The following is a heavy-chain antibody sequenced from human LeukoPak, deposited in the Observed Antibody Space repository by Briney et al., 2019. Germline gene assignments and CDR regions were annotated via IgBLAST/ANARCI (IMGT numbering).Heavy chain of an antibody. V-gene: IGHV3-73*01. D-gene: IGHD1-26*01. CDR1: GFTFSGFA. CDR2: IRSKAHNYAT. CDR3: TRVFLKSYSDAFDI. J-gene: IGHJ3*02. Sequence: PGGSLRLSCAASGFTFSGFAFHWVRQASGKGLEWVGRIRSKAHNYATVYAASVKGRFTISRDDSKNAPYLQMNSLKTEDTAVYYCTRVFLKSYSDAFDIWGQGTMVTVSS.